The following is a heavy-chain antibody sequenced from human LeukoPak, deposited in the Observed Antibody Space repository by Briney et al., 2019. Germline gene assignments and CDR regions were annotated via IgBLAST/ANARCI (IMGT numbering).Heavy chain of an antibody. V-gene: IGHV4-39*07. CDR1: GGSISSSSYY. CDR2: IYYSGST. Sequence: SKTLSLTCTVSGGSISSSSYYWGWIRQPPGKGLEWIGSIYYSGSTNYNPSLKSRVTISVDTSKNQFSLKLSSVTAADTAVYYCAREAGYCSGGSCTTGAFDIWGQGTMVTVSS. CDR3: AREAGYCSGGSCTTGAFDI. D-gene: IGHD2-15*01. J-gene: IGHJ3*02.